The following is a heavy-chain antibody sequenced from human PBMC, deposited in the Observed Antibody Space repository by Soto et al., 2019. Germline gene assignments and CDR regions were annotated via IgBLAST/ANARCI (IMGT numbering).Heavy chain of an antibody. CDR2: IKSKVDGGTT. Sequence: GGALRLSCAVSYCTFSDARVNHVPQAPGKGLEWVGRIKSKVDGGTTDYAAPVKGRFTISRDDSKNMLFLQMNSLKSEDTAVYYCSTGGYPSGLDYWGQGTLVTVSS. J-gene: IGHJ4*02. V-gene: IGHV3-15*07. D-gene: IGHD3-10*01. CDR1: YCTFSDAR. CDR3: STGGYPSGLDY.